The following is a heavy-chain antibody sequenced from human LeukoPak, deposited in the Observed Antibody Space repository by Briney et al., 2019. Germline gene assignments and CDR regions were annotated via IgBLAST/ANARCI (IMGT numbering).Heavy chain of an antibody. Sequence: SETLSLTCTVSGGSISSYYWSWIRQPPGKGLEWIGYIYYSGSTNYNPSLKSRVTISIDTSKNQFSLKLSSVTAADTAVYYCARDLVTVTKGFDIWGQGTMVSVSS. J-gene: IGHJ3*02. CDR1: GGSISSYY. V-gene: IGHV4-59*01. D-gene: IGHD4-17*01. CDR2: IYYSGST. CDR3: ARDLVTVTKGFDI.